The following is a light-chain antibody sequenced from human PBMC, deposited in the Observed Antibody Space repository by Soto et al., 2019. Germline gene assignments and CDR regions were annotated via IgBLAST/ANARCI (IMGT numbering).Light chain of an antibody. CDR2: ATS. V-gene: IGKV3-20*01. CDR3: QLYGSSPL. CDR1: QTISSNY. Sequence: EIVLTQSPDTLSLSPGESATLPFRASQTISSNYLTWYQQKPGQAPRLLIYATSTRATDIPDRFSGSGSGTDFTLTISGLEPEDFATYYCQLYGSSPLFGPGTKVDIK. J-gene: IGKJ3*01.